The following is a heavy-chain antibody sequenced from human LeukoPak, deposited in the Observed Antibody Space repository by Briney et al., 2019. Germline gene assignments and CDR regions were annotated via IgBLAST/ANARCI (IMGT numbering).Heavy chain of an antibody. CDR2: VRRKAHNYAT. V-gene: IGHV3-73*01. Sequence: GGSLKLSCAASGFTFSDSGIQWVRQASGKGLEWVGHVRRKAHNYATAYAASVEGRFTISRDDSKNTAYLQMNNLRTDDTAVYYCVRHEATIDFWGQGTLVTVSS. CDR1: GFTFSDSG. J-gene: IGHJ4*02. CDR3: VRHEATIDF.